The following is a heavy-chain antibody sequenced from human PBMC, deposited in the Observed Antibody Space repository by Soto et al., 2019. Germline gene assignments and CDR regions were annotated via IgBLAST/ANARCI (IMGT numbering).Heavy chain of an antibody. CDR2: IGGSGTDT. Sequence: GGSLRLSCAASGFTFSRYAMTWVRQAPGKGLEWVSGIGGSGTDTYSADSVKGRFTISRDNSKNTLYLQMNSLRSEDTAVYFCAKDPHYYGSGSYYAPWIDYWGQGTLVTVSS. D-gene: IGHD3-10*01. CDR1: GFTFSRYA. CDR3: AKDPHYYGSGSYYAPWIDY. J-gene: IGHJ4*02. V-gene: IGHV3-23*01.